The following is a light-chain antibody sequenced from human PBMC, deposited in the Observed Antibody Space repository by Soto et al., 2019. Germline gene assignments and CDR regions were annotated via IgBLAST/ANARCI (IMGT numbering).Light chain of an antibody. V-gene: IGKV1-5*03. J-gene: IGKJ1*01. CDR2: KTS. CDR3: QHWTDYSWT. Sequence: DIHMTQSPSTLSASVGDRVTITCRASQSLIMWLAWYQQKPGKAPNLLIYKTSSLESGVPSRFSGSGSGTEFTLTISSLQPDDFATYYCQHWTDYSWTFDQGTKVEVK. CDR1: QSLIMW.